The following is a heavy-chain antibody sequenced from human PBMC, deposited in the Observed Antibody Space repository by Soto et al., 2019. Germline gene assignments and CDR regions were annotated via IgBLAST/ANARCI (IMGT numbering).Heavy chain of an antibody. J-gene: IGHJ6*03. D-gene: IGHD3-16*01. V-gene: IGHV3-23*01. Sequence: EVQLLESGGGLVQPGGSLRLSCAASGFTFGSYSMNWLRQAPGRGLECVSFISGSGRTTYYADSEKGRFTVSRDNSKNTLYLPMNSLRAEDTALYYCAKFRGPSYSYYYMDVWGKGTTVTVSS. CDR3: AKFRGPSYSYYYMDV. CDR2: ISGSGRTT. CDR1: GFTFGSYS.